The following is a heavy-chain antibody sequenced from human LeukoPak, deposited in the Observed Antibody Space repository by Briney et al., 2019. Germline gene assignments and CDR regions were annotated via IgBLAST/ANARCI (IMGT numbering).Heavy chain of an antibody. CDR3: TAGTGYSDHDY. Sequence: GGSLRLSCAASGFTFNNAWMSWVRQAPGKGPEWVGRIKSKTNDETTDYAAPVKGRFTISRDDSKNTLYLQMNSLKTEDTAVYYCTAGTGYSDHDYWGQGTLVTVSS. D-gene: IGHD5-12*01. V-gene: IGHV3-15*01. CDR2: IKSKTNDETT. CDR1: GFTFNNAW. J-gene: IGHJ4*02.